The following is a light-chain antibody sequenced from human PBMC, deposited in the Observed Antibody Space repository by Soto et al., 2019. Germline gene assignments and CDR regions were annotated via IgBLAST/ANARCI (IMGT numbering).Light chain of an antibody. CDR1: QNFGSSY. CDR2: DAS. V-gene: IGKV3-20*01. CDR3: QQYGDSPVT. Sequence: EIVLTQSPATLSLSPGERATLSCRASQNFGSSYLAWYQQKPGQAPRLLISDASDRAPGIPDRFSGSGSGTDFTLTINRLVPEDFAVYYCQQYGDSPVTFGQGTKVDIK. J-gene: IGKJ1*01.